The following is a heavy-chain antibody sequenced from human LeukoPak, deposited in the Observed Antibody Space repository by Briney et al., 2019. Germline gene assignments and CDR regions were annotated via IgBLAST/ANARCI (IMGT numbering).Heavy chain of an antibody. V-gene: IGHV1-18*01. CDR2: FSAYNGNT. CDR1: GYTFTSYG. Sequence: GASVKVSCKASGYTFTSYGISWVRQAPGQGLEWMGWFSAYNGNTNYAQKLQGRVTMTTDTSTSTAYMELRSLRSDDTAVYYCARDRRLSGIAAAGTGYWGQGTLVTVSS. CDR3: ARDRRLSGIAAAGTGY. D-gene: IGHD6-13*01. J-gene: IGHJ4*02.